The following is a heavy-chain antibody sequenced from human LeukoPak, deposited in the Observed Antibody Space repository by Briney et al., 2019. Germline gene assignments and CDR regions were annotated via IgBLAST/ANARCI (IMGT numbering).Heavy chain of an antibody. CDR1: GFTFSSYA. CDR3: AKDSFTYYYDSSGTAHGG. J-gene: IGHJ4*02. D-gene: IGHD3-22*01. Sequence: PGGSLRLSCAASGFTFSSYAMSWVRQAPGKGLEWVSAISGSGGSTYYADSVKGRLTISRDNSKNTLYLQMNSLRAEDTAVYYCAKDSFTYYYDSSGTAHGGWGQGTLVTVSS. CDR2: ISGSGGST. V-gene: IGHV3-23*01.